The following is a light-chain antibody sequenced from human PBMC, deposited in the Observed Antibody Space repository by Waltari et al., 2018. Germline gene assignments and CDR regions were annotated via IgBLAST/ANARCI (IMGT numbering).Light chain of an antibody. Sequence: DIQMTQSPSSLSASVGDRVTITCRASQDIVNFLAWYQQKPGRVPKLLICAASTTQLGVPSRVRGSGSGTDFTLTISSLQAEDVATYYCQKYNSAPPTFGQGTKVEIK. J-gene: IGKJ2*01. CDR2: AAS. CDR1: QDIVNF. CDR3: QKYNSAPPT. V-gene: IGKV1-27*01.